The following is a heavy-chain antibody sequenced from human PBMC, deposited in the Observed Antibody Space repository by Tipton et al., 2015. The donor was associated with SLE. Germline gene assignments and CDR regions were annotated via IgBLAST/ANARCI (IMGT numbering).Heavy chain of an antibody. CDR1: GFTFSSYW. V-gene: IGHV3-7*01. Sequence: SLRLSCAASGFTFSSYWMSWVRQAPGKGLEWVANIKQDGSEKYYVDSVKGRFTISRDNAKNSLYLQMNSLRAEDTAVYYCARDSFDCGGPFDYWRQGSLVRVSS. J-gene: IGHJ4*02. CDR2: IKQDGSEK. CDR3: ARDSFDCGGPFDY. D-gene: IGHD4-23*01.